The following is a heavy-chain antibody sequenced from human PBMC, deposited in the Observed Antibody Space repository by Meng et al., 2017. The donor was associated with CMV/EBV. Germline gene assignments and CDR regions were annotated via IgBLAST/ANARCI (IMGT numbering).Heavy chain of an antibody. CDR3: AKDDLKYDFWSGYYSFDHYYYYGMDV. CDR2: IRYDGSNK. V-gene: IGHV3-30*02. D-gene: IGHD3-3*01. CDR1: GFTFSSYG. Sequence: GESLKISCAASGFTFSSYGMHWVRQAPGKGLEWVAFIRYDGSNKYYADPVKGRFTISRDNSKNTLYLQMNSLRAEDTAVYYCAKDDLKYDFWSGYYSFDHYYYYGMDVWGQGTTVTVSS. J-gene: IGHJ6*02.